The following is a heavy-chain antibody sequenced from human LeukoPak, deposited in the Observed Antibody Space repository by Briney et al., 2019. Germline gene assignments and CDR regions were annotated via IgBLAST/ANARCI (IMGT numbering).Heavy chain of an antibody. J-gene: IGHJ3*02. CDR2: ISSRSFTI. Sequence: GGSLRLSCAASGFTFSAYSMNWVPQAPGKGLDWVSYISSRSFTIYYADSVKGRFTISRDNAKNSLHLEMNSLRDEDTAVYYCARSVIAVAGYDAFDIWGQGTVVTVSS. V-gene: IGHV3-48*02. CDR3: ARSVIAVAGYDAFDI. D-gene: IGHD6-19*01. CDR1: GFTFSAYS.